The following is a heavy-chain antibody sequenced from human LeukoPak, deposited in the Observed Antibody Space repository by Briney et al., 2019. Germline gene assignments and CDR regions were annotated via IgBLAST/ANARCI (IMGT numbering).Heavy chain of an antibody. D-gene: IGHD3-3*01. V-gene: IGHV3-20*04. Sequence: GGSLRLSCAASGFTFSSYAMSWVRQAPGKGLEWVSGINWNGGSTGYADSVKGRFTISRDNAKNSLYLQMNSLRAEDTALYYCARDTFGVVIGYMDVWGKGTTVTVSS. CDR3: ARDTFGVVIGYMDV. J-gene: IGHJ6*03. CDR1: GFTFSSYA. CDR2: INWNGGST.